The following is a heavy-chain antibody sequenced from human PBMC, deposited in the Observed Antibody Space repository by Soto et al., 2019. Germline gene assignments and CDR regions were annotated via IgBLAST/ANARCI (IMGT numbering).Heavy chain of an antibody. Sequence: QVQLQESGPGLVKPSETLSLTCAVSGYSISSGYYWGWIRQPPGKGLEWIGSIYHSGSTYYNPSLKSRVTISVDTSKNQFSLKLSSVTAADTAVYYCARDSGRGGWYGIWGQGTLVTVSS. J-gene: IGHJ4*02. D-gene: IGHD6-19*01. V-gene: IGHV4-38-2*02. CDR3: ARDSGRGGWYGI. CDR2: IYHSGST. CDR1: GYSISSGYY.